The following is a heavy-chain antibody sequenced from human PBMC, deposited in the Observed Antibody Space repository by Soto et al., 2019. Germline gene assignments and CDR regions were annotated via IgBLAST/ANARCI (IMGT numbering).Heavy chain of an antibody. CDR2: ISYDGSNR. CDR1: GLTLSNYA. J-gene: IGHJ4*02. CDR3: ARVTQAVDADY. D-gene: IGHD6-19*01. Sequence: QVQLVESGGGVVQPGRSLRLSCAASGLTLSNYAMHWVRQAPGKGLEWVAVISYDGSNRYYADSVKGRFTISRDNSKNTLYLQMNSLRAEDTAVYYCARVTQAVDADYWGQGTLVTFSS. V-gene: IGHV3-30-3*01.